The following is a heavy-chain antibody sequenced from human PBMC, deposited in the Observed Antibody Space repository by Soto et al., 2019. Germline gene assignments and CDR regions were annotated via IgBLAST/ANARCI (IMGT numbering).Heavy chain of an antibody. J-gene: IGHJ6*02. Sequence: SETLSLTRTVSGGSISSGDYYWSWIRQPPGKGLEWIGYIYYSGSTYYNPSLKSRVTISVDTSKNQFSLKLSSVTAADTAVYYCARDELRSMDVWGQGTTVTVSS. CDR2: IYYSGST. CDR1: GGSISSGDYY. CDR3: ARDELRSMDV. D-gene: IGHD1-7*01. V-gene: IGHV4-30-4*01.